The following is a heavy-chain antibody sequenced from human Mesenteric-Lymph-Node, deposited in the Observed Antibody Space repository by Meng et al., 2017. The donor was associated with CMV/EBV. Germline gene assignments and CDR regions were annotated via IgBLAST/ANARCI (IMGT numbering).Heavy chain of an antibody. V-gene: IGHV3-74*01. CDR1: DFTFSSYW. J-gene: IGHJ6*02. CDR3: ARDRPSGRLVPYYGMDV. D-gene: IGHD3-9*01. Sequence: GGSLRLSCGASDFTFSSYWMHWVRQAPGKGLVWVSRINSDGSSTSYADSVKGRFTISRDNAKNTLYLQMNSLRAEDTAVYYCARDRPSGRLVPYYGMDVWGQGTTVTVSS. CDR2: INSDGSST.